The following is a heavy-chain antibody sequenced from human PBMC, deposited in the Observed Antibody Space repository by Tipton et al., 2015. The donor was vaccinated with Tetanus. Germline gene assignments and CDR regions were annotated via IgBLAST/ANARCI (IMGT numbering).Heavy chain of an antibody. CDR3: ARTPDYYYGMVV. CDR1: GGPVSSSNW. V-gene: IGHV4-4*01. J-gene: IGHJ6*02. Sequence: TLSLTCDVSGGPVSSSNWWSWVRQAPGKGLEWIGEIYYSGTTNYNPSLKSRVTISTDKSKNQVSLRLNSVTAADTAVYFCARTPDYYYGMVVWGQGSTVTVSS. CDR2: IYYSGTT.